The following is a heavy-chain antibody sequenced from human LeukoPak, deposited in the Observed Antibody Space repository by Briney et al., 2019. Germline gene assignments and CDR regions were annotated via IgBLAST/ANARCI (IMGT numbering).Heavy chain of an antibody. CDR1: GFTFSSYG. J-gene: IGHJ3*02. CDR2: IRYDGSNK. V-gene: IGHV3-30*02. Sequence: GGSLRLSCAASGFTFSSYGMHGVRQAPGRGLEGVAFIRYDGSNKYYADSVKGRFTISRDNSKNTLYLQMNSLRAEDTAGYYCAKSRSGYYQLAFDIWGQGTMVTVSS. D-gene: IGHD3-22*01. CDR3: AKSRSGYYQLAFDI.